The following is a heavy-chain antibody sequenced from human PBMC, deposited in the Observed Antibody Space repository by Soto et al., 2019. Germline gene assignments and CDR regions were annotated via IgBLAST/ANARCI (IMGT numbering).Heavy chain of an antibody. Sequence: DLVESGGGLVQPGDSLSLSCAASGFALNIFWMSWIRQAPGKGLEWVANKNQDGSEKYYVDSVKGRFRISRDNAKNSVYLQMDGLSVEDTAVYYCARDGPTTLLGQSYQFWGQGTLVTVSA. D-gene: IGHD1-1*01. CDR1: GFALNIFW. V-gene: IGHV3-7*01. CDR2: KNQDGSEK. CDR3: ARDGPTTLLGQSYQF. J-gene: IGHJ1*01.